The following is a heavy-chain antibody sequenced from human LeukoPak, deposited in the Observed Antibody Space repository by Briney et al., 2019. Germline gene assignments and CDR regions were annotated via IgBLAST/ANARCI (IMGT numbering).Heavy chain of an antibody. J-gene: IGHJ4*02. CDR1: GFTFSTFW. CDR2: IKEDGSEK. V-gene: IGHV3-7*01. Sequence: GGSLRLSCAASGFTFSTFWMSWVRQAPGKGQEWVANIKEDGSEKYYVDFMKGRFTVSRDNAKNSLYLQMDSLRAEDTAVYYCARGGTFVSDYWGQGTLVTISS. CDR3: ARGGTFVSDY. D-gene: IGHD1-1*01.